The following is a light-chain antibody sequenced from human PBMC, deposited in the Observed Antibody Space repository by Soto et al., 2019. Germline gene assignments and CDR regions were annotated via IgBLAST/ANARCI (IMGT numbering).Light chain of an antibody. J-gene: IGKJ4*01. V-gene: IGKV3-15*01. Sequence: DIVMTQSPATLSVAAGERVTFSCGASQGVSRKLAWYQHKPGQAPRLLIYGASTRATGIPARFSGSGSGTEFTLTISSLQSEDFAVYYCQQYNNWPLTFGGGTKVDIK. CDR2: GAS. CDR3: QQYNNWPLT. CDR1: QGVSRK.